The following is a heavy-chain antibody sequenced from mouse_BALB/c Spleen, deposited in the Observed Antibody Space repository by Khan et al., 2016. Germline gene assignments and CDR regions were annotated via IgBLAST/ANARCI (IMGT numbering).Heavy chain of an antibody. D-gene: IGHD2-14*01. CDR1: GYTFTTYT. CDR3: GREGSYYRSDGWFAY. J-gene: IGHJ3*01. CDR2: IIPSNDYT. Sequence: QVPLKQSGAELARPGASVKMSCKASGYTFTTYTIHWVKQRPGQGLEWIGYIIPSNDYTNYNQKFKDRATLTADKSSSTAYMQLSSLTSEDSAVYYCGREGSYYRSDGWFAYWGQGTLVTVSA. V-gene: IGHV1-4*01.